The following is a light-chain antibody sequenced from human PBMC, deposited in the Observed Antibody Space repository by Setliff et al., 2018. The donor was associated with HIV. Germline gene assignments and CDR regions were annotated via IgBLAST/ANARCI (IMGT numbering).Light chain of an antibody. CDR3: SSYTSTSTLCV. V-gene: IGLV2-14*02. CDR2: DVS. Sequence: QSVLTQPASVSGSPGQSITISCTGTSSDVGSYNLVSWYQQHPGKAPKLMIYDVSNRPSGVSNRFSGSKSGNTASLTISGLQAEDEADYYCSSYTSTSTLCVFGTGTKSPS. J-gene: IGLJ1*01. CDR1: SSDVGSYNL.